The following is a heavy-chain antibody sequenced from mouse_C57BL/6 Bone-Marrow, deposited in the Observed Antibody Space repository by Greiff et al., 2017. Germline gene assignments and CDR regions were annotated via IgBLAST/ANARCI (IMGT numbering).Heavy chain of an antibody. J-gene: IGHJ1*03. CDR1: GFSFNTYA. Sequence: EVHLVESGGGLVQPKGSLKLSCAASGFSFNTYAMNWVRQAPGKGLEWVARIRSKSNNYATYYADSVKDRFTISRDDSESMLYLQMNNLKTEDTAMYYCGSGSSSGGYFDVWGTGTTVTVSS. V-gene: IGHV10-1*01. CDR2: IRSKSNNYAT. CDR3: GSGSSSGGYFDV. D-gene: IGHD1-1*01.